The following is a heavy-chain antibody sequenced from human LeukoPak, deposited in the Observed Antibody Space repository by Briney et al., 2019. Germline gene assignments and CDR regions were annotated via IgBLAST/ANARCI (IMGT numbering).Heavy chain of an antibody. J-gene: IGHJ5*02. Sequence: GGSLRLSCAASGFPFTNYAMTWVRQAPGKGLEWVSAISGSGVTTYYADSVKGRFTISRDNSKNSLYLQMNSLRAEDTAVYYCARAAAGNWFDPWGQGTLVTVSS. CDR2: ISGSGVTT. V-gene: IGHV3-23*01. CDR1: GFPFTNYA. D-gene: IGHD6-13*01. CDR3: ARAAAGNWFDP.